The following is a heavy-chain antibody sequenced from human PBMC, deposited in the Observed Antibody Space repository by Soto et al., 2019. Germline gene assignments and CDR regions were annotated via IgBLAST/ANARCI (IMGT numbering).Heavy chain of an antibody. CDR1: GYSFTSYW. D-gene: IGHD4-17*01. CDR3: ARQLDYGGNPLYFDY. CDR2: IYPGDSDT. J-gene: IGHJ4*02. V-gene: IGHV5-51*01. Sequence: EVQLVQSGAEVKKPGESLKISCKGSGYSFTSYWIGWVRQMPGKGLEWMGIIYPGDSDTRYSPSFQGQVTISADKSISPAYLQWSSLKPSDTAMYYCARQLDYGGNPLYFDYWGQGTLVTVSS.